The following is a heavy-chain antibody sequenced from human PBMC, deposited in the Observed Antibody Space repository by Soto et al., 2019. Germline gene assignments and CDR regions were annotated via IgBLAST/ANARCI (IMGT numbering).Heavy chain of an antibody. CDR1: GYTFTSYA. J-gene: IGHJ1*01. D-gene: IGHD3-22*01. CDR3: ARNDGISMIVV. CDR2: INTGNGNT. Sequence: GASVKVSCKASGYTFTSYAMHWVRQAPGQRLEWMGWINTGNGNTKYSQNFQGRVTITRDTSASTAYMELSSLRSEDTAVYYCARNDGISMIVVWGQGTLVTVSS. V-gene: IGHV1-3*04.